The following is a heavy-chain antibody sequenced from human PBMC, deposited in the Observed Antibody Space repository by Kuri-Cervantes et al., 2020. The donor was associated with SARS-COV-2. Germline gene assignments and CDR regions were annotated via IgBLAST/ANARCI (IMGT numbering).Heavy chain of an antibody. D-gene: IGHD4-23*01. J-gene: IGHJ3*02. Sequence: LSLTCAASGFTFSSYAMHWVRQAPGRGLEYVSAISSNGGSTYYADSVKGRFTISRDNSKNTLYLQMGSLRAEDMAVYYCARGLRWESHAFDIWGQGTMVTDSS. CDR2: ISSNGGST. CDR1: GFTFSSYA. V-gene: IGHV3-64*02. CDR3: ARGLRWESHAFDI.